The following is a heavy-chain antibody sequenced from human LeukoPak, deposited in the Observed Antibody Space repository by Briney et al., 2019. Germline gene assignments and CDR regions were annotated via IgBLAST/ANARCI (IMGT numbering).Heavy chain of an antibody. Sequence: GGSLRLSCAASGFTVSSNYMSWVRQAPGKGLEWVSVIYSGGGTYYADSVKGRFTISRDNSKKTLYLQMNSLRAEDTAVYYCARGGGSGLVGYFDYWGQGTLVTVSS. J-gene: IGHJ4*02. D-gene: IGHD2-15*01. V-gene: IGHV3-53*01. CDR1: GFTVSSNY. CDR2: IYSGGGT. CDR3: ARGGGSGLVGYFDY.